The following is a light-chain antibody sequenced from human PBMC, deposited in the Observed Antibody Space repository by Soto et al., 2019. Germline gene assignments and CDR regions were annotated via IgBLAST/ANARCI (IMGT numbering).Light chain of an antibody. CDR2: WAS. J-gene: IGKJ5*01. V-gene: IGKV4-1*01. Sequence: DIVMTQSPDSLAVSLGERATINCKSSQSVLYSSNNKNYLAWYQQKPGQPPKLLISWASTRESGVPDRFSGSGSGTDFTLTISSLQAEDVAVYYCQQYYSIPPNTFGQGTRLEIK. CDR1: QSVLYSSNNKNY. CDR3: QQYYSIPPNT.